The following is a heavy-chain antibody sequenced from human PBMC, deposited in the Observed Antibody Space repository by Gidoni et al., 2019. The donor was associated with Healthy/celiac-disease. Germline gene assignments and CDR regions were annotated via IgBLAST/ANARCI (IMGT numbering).Heavy chain of an antibody. CDR2: IYPGDSDT. CDR3: ARLKADYDFWSGYFSGHPFDP. CDR1: GYSFTSYW. Sequence: EVQLVQSGAEVKKPGESLKISCKGSGYSFTSYWIGWVRQMPGKGLEWMGIIYPGDSDTRYSPSFQGQVTISADKSISTAYLQWSSLEASDTAMYYCARLKADYDFWSGYFSGHPFDPWGQGTLVTVSS. J-gene: IGHJ5*02. V-gene: IGHV5-51*01. D-gene: IGHD3-3*01.